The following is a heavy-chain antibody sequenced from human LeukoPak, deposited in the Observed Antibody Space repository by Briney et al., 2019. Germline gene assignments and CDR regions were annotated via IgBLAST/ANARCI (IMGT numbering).Heavy chain of an antibody. Sequence: GGSLRLSCAASGFTLSSYWMSWVRQAPGKGLEWVANIKQDGSEKYYVDSVKGRFTISRDNAKNTLYLQMNSLRAEDTAVYYCARGALYYYDSSGPDFDYWGQGTLVTVSS. D-gene: IGHD3-22*01. J-gene: IGHJ4*02. CDR2: IKQDGSEK. V-gene: IGHV3-7*01. CDR1: GFTLSSYW. CDR3: ARGALYYYDSSGPDFDY.